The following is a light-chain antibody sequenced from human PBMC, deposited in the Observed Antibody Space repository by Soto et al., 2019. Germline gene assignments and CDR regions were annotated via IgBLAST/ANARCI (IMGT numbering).Light chain of an antibody. CDR2: GAS. Sequence: EIVLPQSPATLSLSPGERATLSCSASQSVSRNLAWYQQRPVQAPRLLISGASTRATGIAARFSGSGSGREFTITSSSLQSEDSALYYCQQYSNWPTFGQGTRLE. CDR3: QQYSNWPT. CDR1: QSVSRN. J-gene: IGKJ5*01. V-gene: IGKV3-15*01.